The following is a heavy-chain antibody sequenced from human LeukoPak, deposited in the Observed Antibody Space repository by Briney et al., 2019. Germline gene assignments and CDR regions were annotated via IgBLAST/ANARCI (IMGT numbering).Heavy chain of an antibody. Sequence: GGSLRLSCAASGFTFDDYAMHWVRQAPGKGLEWVSGISWNSGSIGYADSVQGRFTISRDNTKNILYLQMSSLRAEDMALYCCAKDTGSGSYYKFFYMDVWGKGTTVIVSS. CDR2: ISWNSGSI. J-gene: IGHJ6*03. CDR3: AKDTGSGSYYKFFYMDV. CDR1: GFTFDDYA. D-gene: IGHD3-10*01. V-gene: IGHV3-9*03.